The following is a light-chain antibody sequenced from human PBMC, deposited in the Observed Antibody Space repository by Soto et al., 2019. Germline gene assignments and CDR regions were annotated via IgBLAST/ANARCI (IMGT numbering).Light chain of an antibody. J-gene: IGKJ1*01. CDR3: LQNYNYPGT. V-gene: IGKV1-6*01. CDR1: QGIRNA. CDR2: AAS. Sequence: AIQMTQSPSSLSASVGDRVTITCRASQGIRNALGWYQQKPGKAPKLLIYAASSLQSGVPSRFSGSGSRTDCTLTISSLQPEDFATYYCLQNYNYPGTFGQGTKVEIK.